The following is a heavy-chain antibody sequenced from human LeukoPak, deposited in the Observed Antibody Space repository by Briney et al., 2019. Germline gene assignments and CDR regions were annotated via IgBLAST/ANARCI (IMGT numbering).Heavy chain of an antibody. V-gene: IGHV4-39*01. CDR2: IYYSGST. CDR3: ARHRLIAVVRSDFDY. D-gene: IGHD6-19*01. J-gene: IGHJ4*02. Sequence: ASETLSLTCTVSGGSISSSSYYWGWIRQPPGKGLEWIGSIYYSGSTYYNPSLKSRVTISVDTSKNQFFLKLSSVTAADTAVYYCARHRLIAVVRSDFDYWGQGTLVTVSS. CDR1: GGSISSSSYY.